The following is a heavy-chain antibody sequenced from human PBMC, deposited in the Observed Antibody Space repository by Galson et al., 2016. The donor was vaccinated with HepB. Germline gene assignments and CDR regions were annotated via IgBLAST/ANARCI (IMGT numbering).Heavy chain of an antibody. CDR1: GFTFSRHW. CDR2: IKQDGSEK. V-gene: IGHV3-7*03. Sequence: SLRLSCAASGFTFSRHWMSWVRQAPGKGLEWVANIKQDGSEKYYVDSVEGRFTLSRDNAKNSVSLQMNSLRAEDTAVYYCTRDQTIRYYDSSGYYQPDALDMWGQGTMVTVSS. J-gene: IGHJ3*02. D-gene: IGHD3-22*01. CDR3: TRDQTIRYYDSSGYYQPDALDM.